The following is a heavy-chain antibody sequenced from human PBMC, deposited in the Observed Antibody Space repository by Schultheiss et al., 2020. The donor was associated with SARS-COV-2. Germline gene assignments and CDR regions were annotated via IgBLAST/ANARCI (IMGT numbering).Heavy chain of an antibody. CDR3: ARDSHARYMDV. V-gene: IGHV4-34*01. Sequence: LSLTCAVYGGSFSGYYWSWIRQPPGKGLEWIGEINHSGRTNYKLSLKSRVTISVDTSKNQFSLKLSSVTAADTAVYYCARDSHARYMDVWGKGTTVTVSS. CDR1: GGSFSGYY. J-gene: IGHJ6*03. CDR2: INHSGRT.